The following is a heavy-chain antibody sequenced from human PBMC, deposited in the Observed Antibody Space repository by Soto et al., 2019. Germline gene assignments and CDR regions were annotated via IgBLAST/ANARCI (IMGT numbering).Heavy chain of an antibody. D-gene: IGHD6-13*01. CDR1: GFTFSSYS. Sequence: GGSLRLSCAASGFTFSSYSMNWVRQAPGKGLEWVSYISSNSSTIYYADSVKGRFTISRDNAKNSLYLQMNSLRAEDTAVYYCAKDTGYSSSWSWFDYWGQGTLVTVSS. V-gene: IGHV3-48*01. CDR3: AKDTGYSSSWSWFDY. J-gene: IGHJ4*02. CDR2: ISSNSSTI.